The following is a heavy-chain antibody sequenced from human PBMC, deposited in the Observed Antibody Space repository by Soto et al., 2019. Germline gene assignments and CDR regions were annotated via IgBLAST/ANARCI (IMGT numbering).Heavy chain of an antibody. CDR3: ARDHQGYCSSTSCYSY. CDR1: GFTFSSYS. Sequence: EVQLVESGGGLVQPGGSLRLSCAASGFTFSSYSMNWVRQAPGKGLEWVSYISSSSSTIYYADSVKGRFIISRDNAKNSLYLQMNSLRAEDTAVYYCARDHQGYCSSTSCYSYWGQGTLVTVSS. CDR2: ISSSSSTI. D-gene: IGHD2-2*02. J-gene: IGHJ4*02. V-gene: IGHV3-48*01.